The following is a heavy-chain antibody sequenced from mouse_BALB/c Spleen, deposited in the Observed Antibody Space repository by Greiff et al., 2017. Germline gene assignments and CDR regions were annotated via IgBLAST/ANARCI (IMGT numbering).Heavy chain of an antibody. V-gene: IGHV3-2*02. Sequence: EVKLQESGPGLVKPSQSLSLTCTVTGYSITSDYAWNWIRQFPGNKLEWMGYISYSGSTSYNPSLKSRISITRDTSKNQFFLQLNSVTTEDTATYYCARGLAAYWGQGTLVTVSA. CDR3: ARGLAAY. J-gene: IGHJ3*01. CDR1: GYSITSDYA. D-gene: IGHD2-2*01. CDR2: ISYSGST.